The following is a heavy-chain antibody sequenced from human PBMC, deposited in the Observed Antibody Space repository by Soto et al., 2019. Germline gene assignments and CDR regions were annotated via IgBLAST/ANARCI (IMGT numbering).Heavy chain of an antibody. J-gene: IGHJ6*02. CDR1: GFTFDDYT. CDR3: AKDIGRGYSYGYPYYYYGMDV. Sequence: GGSLRLSCAASGFTFDDYTMHWVRQAPGKGLEWVSLISWDGGSTYYADSVKGRFTISRDNSKNSLYLKMNSLRTEDTALYYCAKDIGRGYSYGYPYYYYGMDVWGQGTTVTVSS. V-gene: IGHV3-43*01. D-gene: IGHD5-18*01. CDR2: ISWDGGST.